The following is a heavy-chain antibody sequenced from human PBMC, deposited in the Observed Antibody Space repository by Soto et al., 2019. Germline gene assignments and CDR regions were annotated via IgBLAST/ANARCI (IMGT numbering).Heavy chain of an antibody. J-gene: IGHJ4*02. V-gene: IGHV4-30-4*01. CDR1: GGSISSGDYY. CDR2: IYYSGST. CDR3: ASDRSSYHFDY. D-gene: IGHD6-13*01. Sequence: QVQLQESGPGLVKPSQTLSLTCTVSGGSISSGDYYWSWIRQPPGKGLEWIGYIYYSGSTYYQPSLKSRVTISVDTSKDQFPLKLSSVTAADTAVYYCASDRSSYHFDYWGQGTLVTVSS.